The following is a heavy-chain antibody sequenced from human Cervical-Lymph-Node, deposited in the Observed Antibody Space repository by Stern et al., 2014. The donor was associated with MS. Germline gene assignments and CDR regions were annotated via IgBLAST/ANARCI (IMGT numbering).Heavy chain of an antibody. Sequence: QVQLVESGAEVEKPGASVKVSCKASGYIFTDYYLHWVRQAPGQGLEWMGRINPKSGGTSYAQSFQGRVTLTRDTSITTAYMDLSRLTSDDTAVYYCTRALRIADRPSPGGQWFDPWGQGTLVIVSS. J-gene: IGHJ5*02. CDR1: GYIFTDYY. CDR2: INPKSGGT. D-gene: IGHD6-6*01. CDR3: TRALRIADRPSPGGQWFDP. V-gene: IGHV1-2*02.